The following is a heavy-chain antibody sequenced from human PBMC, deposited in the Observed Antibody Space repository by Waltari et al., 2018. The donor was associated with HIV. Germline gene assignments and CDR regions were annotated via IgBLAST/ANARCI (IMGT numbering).Heavy chain of an antibody. CDR2: ISCSISDIT. V-gene: IGHV3-48*01. D-gene: IGHD2-21*02. J-gene: IGHJ6*02. CDR3: AGESMVTTYYYGMDV. Sequence: EVQLVESGGDLVQPGGSLRISCVASGSTFSSYNVTWVRQAPGKGLELISFISCSISDITYYADSVKGRFTISRDTAKNSVFLQMDSLRAEDTAVYFCAGESMVTTYYYGMDVWGQGTTVSVSS. CDR1: GSTFSSYN.